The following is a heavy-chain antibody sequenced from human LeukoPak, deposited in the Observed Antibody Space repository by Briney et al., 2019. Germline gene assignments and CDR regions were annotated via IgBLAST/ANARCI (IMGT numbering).Heavy chain of an antibody. CDR3: AKDRGSGRYYFHY. CDR2: ISGDSGST. Sequence: GGSLRLSCAASGFTFHDYAMYWVRQALEKGPEWVSLISGDSGSTDYADFVKGRFTISRDNSQNSVFLQMNSLTSEDTAVYFCAKDRGSGRYYFHYWGQGTLVTVSS. CDR1: GFTFHDYA. D-gene: IGHD6-19*01. V-gene: IGHV3-43*02. J-gene: IGHJ4*02.